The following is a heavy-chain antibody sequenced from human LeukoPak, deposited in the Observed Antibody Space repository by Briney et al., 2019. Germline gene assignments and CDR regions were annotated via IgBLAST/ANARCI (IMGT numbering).Heavy chain of an antibody. CDR3: AKAYYDILTGYGGPYYMDV. CDR1: GGSISSYY. V-gene: IGHV4-59*01. Sequence: SETLSLTCTVSGGSISSYYWSWIRQPPGKGLEWIGYIYYSGSTNYNPSLKSRVTISVVTSKNQFSLKLSSVTAADTAVYYCAKAYYDILTGYGGPYYMDVWGQGTTVTVSS. D-gene: IGHD3-9*01. CDR2: IYYSGST. J-gene: IGHJ6*03.